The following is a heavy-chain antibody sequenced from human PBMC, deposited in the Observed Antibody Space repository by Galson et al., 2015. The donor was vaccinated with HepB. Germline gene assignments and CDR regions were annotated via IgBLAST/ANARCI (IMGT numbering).Heavy chain of an antibody. CDR3: ARRGGSSITAHGGNWFDS. V-gene: IGHV5-51*01. Sequence: QSGAEVKKPGEPLKISCKASGYNFTNYWIAWVRQKPGKGLEWMGILHPSDSTCIYSQSVQGRVTLSADKSIGAAFLQWNRLKASDTAIYYCARRGGSSITAHGGNWFDSWGQGTPVIVSS. J-gene: IGHJ5*01. CDR2: LHPSDSTC. CDR1: GYNFTNYW. D-gene: IGHD5-24*01.